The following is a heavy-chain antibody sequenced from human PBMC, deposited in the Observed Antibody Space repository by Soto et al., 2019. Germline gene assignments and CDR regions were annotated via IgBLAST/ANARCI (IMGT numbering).Heavy chain of an antibody. CDR2: INHSGST. CDR3: ARARGLNWFDP. D-gene: IGHD5-12*01. Sequence: SETLSLTCAVYDGSFSGYYWSWIRQPPGKGLEWIGEINHSGSTNYNPSLKSRVTISVDTSKNQFSLKLSSVTAADTAVYYCARARGLNWFDPWGQGTLVTVSS. J-gene: IGHJ5*02. CDR1: DGSFSGYY. V-gene: IGHV4-34*01.